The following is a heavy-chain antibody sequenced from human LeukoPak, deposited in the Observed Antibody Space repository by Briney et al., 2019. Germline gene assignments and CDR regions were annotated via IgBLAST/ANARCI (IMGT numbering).Heavy chain of an antibody. D-gene: IGHD5-18*01. V-gene: IGHV4-61*08. CDR2: IYYSGST. Sequence: SETLSLTCTVSGVSVSSVGYYWSWIRQPPGKGLEWIGYIYYSGSTNYSPSLKSRVTISVDMSKNQFSLKLCSVTAADTAVYYCAKLGYSYGSFDAFDIWGQGTMVTVSS. J-gene: IGHJ3*02. CDR1: GVSVSSVGYY. CDR3: AKLGYSYGSFDAFDI.